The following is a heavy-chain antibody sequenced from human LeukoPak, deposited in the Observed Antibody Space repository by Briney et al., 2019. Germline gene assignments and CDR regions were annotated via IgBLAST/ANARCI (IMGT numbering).Heavy chain of an antibody. Sequence: ASVKVSCKASGYTFTSYGISWVRQAPGQGLEWMGGIIPIFGTANYAQKFQGRVTITADESTSTAYMELSSLRSEDTAVYYCARARAGLRYFDWESYYYGMDVWGQGTTVTVSS. CDR3: ARARAGLRYFDWESYYYGMDV. CDR2: IIPIFGTA. CDR1: GYTFTSYG. D-gene: IGHD3-9*01. J-gene: IGHJ6*02. V-gene: IGHV1-69*13.